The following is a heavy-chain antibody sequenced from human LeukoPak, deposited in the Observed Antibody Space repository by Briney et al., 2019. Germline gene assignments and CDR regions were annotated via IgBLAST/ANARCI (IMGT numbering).Heavy chain of an antibody. CDR2: IYYSGST. Sequence: KASETLCLTCTVSGGSISSYYWSWIRQPPGKGLEWIGYIYYSGSTNYNPSLKSRVTISVDTSKNQFSLKLSSVTAADTAVYYCARAAGSRKRDGYFDYWGQGTLVTVSS. CDR3: ARAAGSRKRDGYFDY. CDR1: GGSISSYY. J-gene: IGHJ4*02. D-gene: IGHD2-8*01. V-gene: IGHV4-59*01.